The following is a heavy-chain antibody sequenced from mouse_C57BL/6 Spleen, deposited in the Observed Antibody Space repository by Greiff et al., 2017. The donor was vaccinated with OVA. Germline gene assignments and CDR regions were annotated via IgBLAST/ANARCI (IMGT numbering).Heavy chain of an antibody. Sequence: QVQLKQPGAELVMPGASVKLSCKASGYTFTSYWMHWVKQRPGQGLEWIGEIDPSDSYTNYNQKFKGKSTLTVDKSSSTAYMQLSSLTSEDSAVYYCARGNDGYPHFDYWGQGTTLTVSS. V-gene: IGHV1-69*01. CDR1: GYTFTSYW. D-gene: IGHD2-3*01. CDR3: ARGNDGYPHFDY. J-gene: IGHJ2*01. CDR2: IDPSDSYT.